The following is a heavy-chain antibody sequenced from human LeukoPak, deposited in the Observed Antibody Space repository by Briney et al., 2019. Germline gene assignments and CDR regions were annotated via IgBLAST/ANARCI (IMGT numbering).Heavy chain of an antibody. J-gene: IGHJ4*02. D-gene: IGHD3-10*01. V-gene: IGHV3-21*01. CDR2: ITSTSVST. Sequence: GGSLRLSCAASAFTFNSYSMSWVRQAPGKGLEWVSSITSTSVSTYYADSVKGRFTISRDNAKNSLYLQMNSLRAEDTAVYYCAREVRGSGSYGFDYWGQGTLVTVSS. CDR3: AREVRGSGSYGFDY. CDR1: AFTFNSYS.